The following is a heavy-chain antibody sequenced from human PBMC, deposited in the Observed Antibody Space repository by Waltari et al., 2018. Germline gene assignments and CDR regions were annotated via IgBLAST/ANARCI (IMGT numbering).Heavy chain of an antibody. CDR2: IWYDGKKR. CDR1: GFTVSSYG. Sequence: QAQLVESGGGVVQPGRSLRLSCAASGFTVSSYGLHWVRTAPGKGLEWVAIIWYDGKKRYYGDSVKGRFTISRDNSEETLYLQMNSLRAEDTAVYYCARDGIVGAPADFYYYGMDVWGQGTTVTVSS. V-gene: IGHV3-33*01. J-gene: IGHJ6*02. D-gene: IGHD1-26*01. CDR3: ARDGIVGAPADFYYYGMDV.